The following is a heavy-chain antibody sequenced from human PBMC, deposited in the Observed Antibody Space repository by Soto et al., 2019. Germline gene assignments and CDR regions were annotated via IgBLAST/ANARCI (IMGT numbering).Heavy chain of an antibody. J-gene: IGHJ4*02. D-gene: IGHD3-10*01. CDR1: GGSMSEYF. CDR3: ARGGYDGSGSPYPAY. Sequence: PSETLSLTCSVSGGSMSEYFWSWIRQSPGKGLEWIGYIYYLGSTDYNPSLKSRVTISVDTSKRQFSLRLTSVTAADTAVYYCARGGYDGSGSPYPAYWGPGTQGTVS. CDR2: IYYLGST. V-gene: IGHV4-59*01.